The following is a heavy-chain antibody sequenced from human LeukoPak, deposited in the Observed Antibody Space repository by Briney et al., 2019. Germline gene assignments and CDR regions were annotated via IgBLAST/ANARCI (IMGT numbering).Heavy chain of an antibody. V-gene: IGHV5-51*01. D-gene: IGHD3-10*01. CDR1: EYSFTIYW. J-gene: IGHJ4*02. CDR3: ARSAVRGVISGPFDY. CDR2: IYTGATDT. Sequence: GEALKISCKCSEYSFTIYWIGWVRQRPGKGLEWMGIIYTGATDTRYTPSLQGQVTISAAKSITTAYLHWSSLKPSDTAMYYCARSAVRGVISGPFDYWGQGTLVTVSS.